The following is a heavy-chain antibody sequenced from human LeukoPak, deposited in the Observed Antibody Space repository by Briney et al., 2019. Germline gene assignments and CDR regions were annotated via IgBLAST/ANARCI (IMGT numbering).Heavy chain of an antibody. CDR1: GGTFSNYA. CDR2: INPSGGST. J-gene: IGHJ4*02. V-gene: IGHV1-46*01. CDR3: ARETYYDILTGYSPPDY. D-gene: IGHD3-9*01. Sequence: ASVKVSCKASGGTFSNYAISWVRQAPGQGLEWMGIINPSGGSTSYAQKFQGRVTMTRDTSTSTVYMELSSLRSEDTAVYYYARETYYDILTGYSPPDYWGQGTLVTVSS.